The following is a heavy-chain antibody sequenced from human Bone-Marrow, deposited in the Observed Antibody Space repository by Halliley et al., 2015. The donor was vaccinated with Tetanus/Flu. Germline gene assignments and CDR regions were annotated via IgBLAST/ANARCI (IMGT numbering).Heavy chain of an antibody. V-gene: IGHV4-39*01. CDR2: IYYHGGA. Sequence: IYYHGGASYNPSLKSRVAISGDTSKNPFSLRLTSVTVADTAIYYCARRHCTGASCNFYYYFDLWGRGTLVAVSS. J-gene: IGHJ2*01. D-gene: IGHD2-15*01. CDR3: ARRHCTGASCNFYYYFDL.